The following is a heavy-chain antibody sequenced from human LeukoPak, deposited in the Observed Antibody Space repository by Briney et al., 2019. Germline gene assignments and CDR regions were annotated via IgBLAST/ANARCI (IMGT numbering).Heavy chain of an antibody. Sequence: SETLSLTCAVYGGSFSGYYWSWIRQPPGKGLEWIGEINHSRNANYNPSLKSRVTISVDTSKNHFSLILRSVTAADTAVYYCARGLSGRGTRRITYDYSGRYYFDYWGQGTLVTVSS. CDR2: INHSRNA. D-gene: IGHD3-22*01. CDR3: ARGLSGRGTRRITYDYSGRYYFDY. CDR1: GGSFSGYY. J-gene: IGHJ4*02. V-gene: IGHV4-34*01.